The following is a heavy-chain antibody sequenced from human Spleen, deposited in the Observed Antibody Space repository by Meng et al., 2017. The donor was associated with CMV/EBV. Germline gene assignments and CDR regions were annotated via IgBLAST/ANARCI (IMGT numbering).Heavy chain of an antibody. CDR1: DYTFSTYG. CDR2: ISAYNGNT. Sequence: ASVKVSCKASDYTFSTYGISWVRQAPGQGLEWMGWISAYNGNTNYAQKLQGRVTMTTDTSTSTAFMELRSLRSDDTAVYYCARVSRHLYYYGMDVWGQGTTVTVSS. J-gene: IGHJ6*02. CDR3: ARVSRHLYYYGMDV. V-gene: IGHV1-18*01.